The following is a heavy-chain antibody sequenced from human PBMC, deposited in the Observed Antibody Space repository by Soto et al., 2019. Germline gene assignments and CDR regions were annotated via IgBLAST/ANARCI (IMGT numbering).Heavy chain of an antibody. D-gene: IGHD2-15*01. V-gene: IGHV5-51*01. CDR3: ARVGPGVVVVAATRYYYYGMDV. J-gene: IGHJ6*02. CDR2: VYPGDSDT. Sequence: PGESLKISCKGFGYTFTNYWIGWVRQMPGKGPEWMGIVYPGDSDTKYNPSFQGQVTISADKSISTAYLQWSSLKASDTAMYYCARVGPGVVVVAATRYYYYGMDVWGQGTTVTVSS. CDR1: GYTFTNYW.